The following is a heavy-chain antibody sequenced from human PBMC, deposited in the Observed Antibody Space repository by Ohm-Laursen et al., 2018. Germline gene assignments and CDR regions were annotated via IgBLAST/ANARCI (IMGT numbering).Heavy chain of an antibody. V-gene: IGHV3-30*18. D-gene: IGHD1-7*01. CDR3: AKDEPGTSFY. J-gene: IGHJ4*02. Sequence: RSLRLSCTATGFTFSSYGMHWVRQAPGKGLEWVAVISYDGSNKYYADSVKGRFTISRDNSKSTLFLQMNSLRAEDTAIYYCAKDEPGTSFYWGRGALVTVSS. CDR2: ISYDGSNK. CDR1: GFTFSSYG.